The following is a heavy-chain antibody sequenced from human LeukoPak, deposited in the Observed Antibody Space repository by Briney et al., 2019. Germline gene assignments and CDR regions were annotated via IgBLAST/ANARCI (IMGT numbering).Heavy chain of an antibody. J-gene: IGHJ4*01. V-gene: IGHV4-4*07. Sequence: SGTLPLTCTVSSASITSYYWSWIRQPAGKGLEWIGRIYSSGSTNFNPSLQSRVTMSVDTSKNQFSLNMTSVTAADTAVYYCARDRTYGGNSGFDYWGLGTLVTVS. CDR2: IYSSGST. CDR3: ARDRTYGGNSGFDY. CDR1: SASITSYY. D-gene: IGHD4-23*01.